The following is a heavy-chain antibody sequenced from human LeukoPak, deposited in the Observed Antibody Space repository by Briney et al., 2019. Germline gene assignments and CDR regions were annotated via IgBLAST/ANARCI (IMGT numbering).Heavy chain of an antibody. V-gene: IGHV3-21*01. CDR1: GFTFTIYG. D-gene: IGHD6-19*01. CDR3: ARDRLSSGCLDN. Sequence: PGGSLRLSCAASGFTFTIYGMNWVRQAPGKGLEWVSSISSSGSDIYYADSVKGRFTFSRDNAKNLLYLQMNSLRAEDTAVYYCARDRLSSGCLDNRGQGTLVTVSS. J-gene: IGHJ4*02. CDR2: ISSSGSDI.